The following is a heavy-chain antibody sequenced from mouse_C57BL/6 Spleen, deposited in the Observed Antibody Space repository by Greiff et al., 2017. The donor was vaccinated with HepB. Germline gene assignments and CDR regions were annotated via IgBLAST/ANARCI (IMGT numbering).Heavy chain of an antibody. V-gene: IGHV1-82*01. CDR1: GYAFSSSW. Sequence: VQLVESGPELVKPGASVKISCKASGYAFSSSWMNWVKQRPGKGLEWIGRIYPGDGDTNYNGKFKGKATLTADKSSSTAYMQLSSLTSEDSAVYFCAREWGQLRDYWGQGTSVTVSS. CDR2: IYPGDGDT. D-gene: IGHD3-2*02. J-gene: IGHJ4*01. CDR3: AREWGQLRDY.